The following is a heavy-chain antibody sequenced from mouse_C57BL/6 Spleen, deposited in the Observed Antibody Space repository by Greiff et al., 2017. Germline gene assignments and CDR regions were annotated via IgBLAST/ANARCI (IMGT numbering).Heavy chain of an antibody. V-gene: IGHV1-55*01. D-gene: IGHD2-4*01. CDR1: GYTFTSYW. J-gene: IGHJ1*03. CDR3: ARPGFDYDGKGYFDV. CDR2: IYPGSGST. Sequence: QVQLQQSGAELVKPGASVKMSCKASGYTFTSYWITWVKQRPGQGLEWIGDIYPGSGSTNYNEKFKSKATLTVDTSSSTAYMQLSSLTSEDSAVYYCARPGFDYDGKGYFDVWGTGTTVTVSS.